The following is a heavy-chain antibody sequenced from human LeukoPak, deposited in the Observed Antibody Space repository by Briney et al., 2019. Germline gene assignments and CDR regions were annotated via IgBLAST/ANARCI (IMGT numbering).Heavy chain of an antibody. CDR3: ATVHFGYFTF. J-gene: IGHJ4*02. D-gene: IGHD3-3*01. CDR1: GLTFSDYH. CDR2: ISDNGRTK. V-gene: IGHV3-11*01. Sequence: GGSLRLSCAASGLTFSDYHMSWIRQAPGKGLEWVSHISDNGRTKYYANSVQGRFTVSRDNAKNSLYLQMNSLRADDTAVYYCATVHFGYFTFWGQGTLVPVSS.